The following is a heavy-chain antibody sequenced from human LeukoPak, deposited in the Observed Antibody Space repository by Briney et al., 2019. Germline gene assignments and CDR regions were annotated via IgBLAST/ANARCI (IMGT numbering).Heavy chain of an antibody. V-gene: IGHV4-61*02. Sequence: SQTLCLTCTVSGGSISSGSYYWSWIRQPAGKGLEWIGRIYTSGSTNYNPSLKSRVTISVDTSKNQFSLKLSSVTAADTAVYYCARERRPAAIGWDYFYYYGMDVWGQGTTVTVSS. D-gene: IGHD2-2*02. CDR3: ARERRPAAIGWDYFYYYGMDV. CDR2: IYTSGST. CDR1: GGSISSGSYY. J-gene: IGHJ6*02.